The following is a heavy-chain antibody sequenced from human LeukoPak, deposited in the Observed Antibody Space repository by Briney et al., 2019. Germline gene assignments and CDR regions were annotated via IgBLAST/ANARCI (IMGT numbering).Heavy chain of an antibody. D-gene: IGHD3-10*01. J-gene: IGHJ6*03. CDR2: ISSSSSSI. CDR3: ARDYYRRKWFGEKIRSYDYYYMDV. CDR1: GFTFSSYS. Sequence: GGSLRLSCAASGFTFSSYSMNWVRQAPGKGLEWVSFISSSSSSIHYADSVKGRFTISRDNAKNSLYLQMNSLRAEDTAVYYCARDYYRRKWFGEKIRSYDYYYMDVWGKGTTVTISS. V-gene: IGHV3-48*01.